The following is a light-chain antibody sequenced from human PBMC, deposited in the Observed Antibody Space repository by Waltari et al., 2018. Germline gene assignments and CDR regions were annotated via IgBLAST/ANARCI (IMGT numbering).Light chain of an antibody. V-gene: IGLV3-21*04. Sequence: YVLTQPPSVSVAPGKTATLTCGGENIETKSVNGYQQKPGQAPVLVLFYDTDRPSGIPDRFSGSNSGNTATLTISWVEAGDEADYHCQVWDDTTNSGVFGGGTRLTVL. CDR1: NIETKS. CDR2: YDT. CDR3: QVWDDTTNSGV. J-gene: IGLJ3*02.